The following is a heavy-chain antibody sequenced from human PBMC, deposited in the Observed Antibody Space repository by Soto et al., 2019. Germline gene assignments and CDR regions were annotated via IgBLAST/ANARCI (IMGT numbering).Heavy chain of an antibody. CDR1: GFTFSSYA. Sequence: PGGSLRLSCAASGFTFSSYAMSWVRQAPGKGLEWVSAISGSGGSTYYAASVKGRFTISRDNSTNTLYLQMNSLRAEDTAVYYCAEDHPVGDVLRFLEWFWFDPWGQGTLVTVSS. D-gene: IGHD3-3*01. CDR2: ISGSGGST. V-gene: IGHV3-23*01. CDR3: AEDHPVGDVLRFLEWFWFDP. J-gene: IGHJ5*02.